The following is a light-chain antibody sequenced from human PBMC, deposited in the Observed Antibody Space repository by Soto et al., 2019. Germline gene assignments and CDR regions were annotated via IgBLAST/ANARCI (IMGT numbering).Light chain of an antibody. V-gene: IGKV1-6*02. Sequence: IQMTQSPSTLSAFVGDRVTITCRASQSVNSWLAWYQQKPGKAPKLLIYATSSLQSGVPSRFSGSGSGRDFTLTISSLQPEDFATYYCLQDYNYPRTFGQGTKVDIK. J-gene: IGKJ1*01. CDR2: ATS. CDR3: LQDYNYPRT. CDR1: QSVNSW.